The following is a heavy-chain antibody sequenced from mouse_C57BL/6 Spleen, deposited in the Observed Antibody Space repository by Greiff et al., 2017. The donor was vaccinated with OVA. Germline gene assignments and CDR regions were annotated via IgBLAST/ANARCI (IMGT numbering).Heavy chain of an antibody. D-gene: IGHD3-2*02. CDR1: GYTFTSYW. J-gene: IGHJ2*01. CDR2: IYPSDSET. Sequence: LQQPGAELVRPGSSVKLSCKASGYTFTSYWMDWVKQRPGQGLEWIGNIYPSDSETHYNQKFKDKATLTVDKSSSTAYMQLSSLTSEDSAVYYCARSSLRLLFDYWGQGTTLTVSS. CDR3: ARSSLRLLFDY. V-gene: IGHV1-61*01.